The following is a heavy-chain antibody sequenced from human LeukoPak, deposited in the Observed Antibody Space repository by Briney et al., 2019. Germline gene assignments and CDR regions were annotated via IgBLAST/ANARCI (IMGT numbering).Heavy chain of an antibody. J-gene: IGHJ4*02. CDR2: IYPGDSDT. CDR1: GYTFSKYW. D-gene: IGHD2-15*01. CDR3: ARRGQYCSGGRCYYFDS. V-gene: IGHV5-51*01. Sequence: GESLRISCEGSGYTFSKYWIGWVRQKPGKGLEWMGTIYPGDSDTRYSPSFQGQVTMSADNSITTAYLQWSSLKASDTAIYYCARRGQYCSGGRCYYFDSWGQGTLVTVSS.